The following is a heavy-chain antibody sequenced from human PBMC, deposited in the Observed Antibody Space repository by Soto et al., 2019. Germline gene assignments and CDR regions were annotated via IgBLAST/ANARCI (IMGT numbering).Heavy chain of an antibody. CDR1: GYIFTSYG. V-gene: IGHV1-18*01. CDR2: SSNYNGIT. J-gene: IGHJ4*02. Sequence: QVELVQSGAEVKKPGASVKVSCKASGYIFTSYGISWVRQAPGEGLEWMGWSSNYNGITNYAQKVQGRVTLTTDRSTSTAYMELRSLRSDDTAVYYCAESMGGSGTYVSWGQGTLFTVSS. CDR3: AESMGGSGTYVS. D-gene: IGHD3-10*01.